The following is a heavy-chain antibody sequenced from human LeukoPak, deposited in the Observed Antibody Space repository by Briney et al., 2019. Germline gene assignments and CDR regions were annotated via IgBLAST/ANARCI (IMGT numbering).Heavy chain of an antibody. D-gene: IGHD4-17*01. CDR1: GFTFSSYS. CDR2: ISSSSSTI. J-gene: IGHJ4*02. Sequence: GGSLRLSCAASGFTFSSYSMNWVRQAPGKGLEWVSYISSSSSTIYYADSVKGRFTISRDNAKNSLYLQMNSLRDEDTAVYYCARDRWDYGDHGVFDYWGQGTLVTVSS. CDR3: ARDRWDYGDHGVFDY. V-gene: IGHV3-48*02.